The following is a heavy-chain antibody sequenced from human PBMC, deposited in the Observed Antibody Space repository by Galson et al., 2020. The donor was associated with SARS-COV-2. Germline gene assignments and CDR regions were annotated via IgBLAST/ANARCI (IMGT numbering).Heavy chain of an antibody. Sequence: ASVKVSCKASGYTLTSYAMNWVRQAPGQGLEWMGWINTKTGNPTYAQGFTGPFVFSLDTSVSTAYLQISSLKAEDTAVYYCARCGEDYGDYVAGWFDPWGQGTLVTVSS. CDR1: GYTLTSYA. J-gene: IGHJ5*02. CDR3: ARCGEDYGDYVAGWFDP. D-gene: IGHD4-17*01. V-gene: IGHV7-4-1*02. CDR2: INTKTGNP.